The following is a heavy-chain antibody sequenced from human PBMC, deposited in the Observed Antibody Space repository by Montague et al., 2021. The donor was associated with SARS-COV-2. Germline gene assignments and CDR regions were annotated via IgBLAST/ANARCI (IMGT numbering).Heavy chain of an antibody. CDR1: GFTFSSYW. V-gene: IGHV3-7*01. D-gene: IGHD2-15*01. CDR3: ARDRTYCSGGSCLYYYYYGMDV. J-gene: IGHJ6*02. CDR2: IKQDGSEK. Sequence: SLRLSLSASGFTFSSYWMSWVRQAPGKGLEWVANIKQDGSEKYYVDSVKGRFTISRDNAKNSLYLQMNSLRAEDTAVYYCARDRTYCSGGSCLYYYYYGMDVWGQGTTVTVS.